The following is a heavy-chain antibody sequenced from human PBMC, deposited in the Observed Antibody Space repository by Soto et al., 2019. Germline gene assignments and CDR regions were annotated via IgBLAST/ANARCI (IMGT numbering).Heavy chain of an antibody. Sequence: EVQLVESGGGLVKPGGSLRLSCAASGFTFSSYSMNWVRQAPGKGLEWVSSISSSSSYIYYADSVKGRFTISRDNAKNSLYLQMNSMRAEDTAVYYCARDGVDILTGYYYYYGMDVWGQGTTVTVSS. CDR3: ARDGVDILTGYYYYYGMDV. V-gene: IGHV3-21*01. CDR2: ISSSSSYI. CDR1: GFTFSSYS. D-gene: IGHD3-9*01. J-gene: IGHJ6*02.